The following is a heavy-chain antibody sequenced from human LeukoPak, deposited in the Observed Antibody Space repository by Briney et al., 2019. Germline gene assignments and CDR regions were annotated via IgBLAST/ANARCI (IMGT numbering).Heavy chain of an antibody. CDR2: IILIFGTA. CDR1: GGTFSSYA. CDR3: ARAKADIVATLGGFDY. D-gene: IGHD5-12*01. V-gene: IGHV1-69*13. J-gene: IGHJ4*02. Sequence: SVKVSCKASGGTFSSYAISWVRQAPGQGLEWMGGIILIFGTANYAQKFQGRVTITADESTSTAYMELSSLRSEDTAVYYCARAKADIVATLGGFDYWGQGTLVTVSS.